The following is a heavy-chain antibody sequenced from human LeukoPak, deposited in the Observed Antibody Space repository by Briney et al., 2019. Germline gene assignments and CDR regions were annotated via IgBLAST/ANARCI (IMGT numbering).Heavy chain of an antibody. Sequence: PGGSLRLSCAASGFTFSSYSMNWVRQAPGKGLEWVSYISSTSNAIYYADSVKGRFTISRDNAKNSLYLQMNSLRAEDTAMYYCARGLAAAGTAYWGQGTLVTVSS. V-gene: IGHV3-48*01. J-gene: IGHJ4*02. CDR2: ISSTSNAI. CDR3: ARGLAAAGTAY. CDR1: GFTFSSYS. D-gene: IGHD6-13*01.